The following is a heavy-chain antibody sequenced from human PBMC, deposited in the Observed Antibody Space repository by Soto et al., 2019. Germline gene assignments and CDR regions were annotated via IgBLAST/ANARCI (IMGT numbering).Heavy chain of an antibody. V-gene: IGHV4-59*01. D-gene: IGHD3-10*01. CDR3: ARRYGSAFDI. CDR1: GGSISSYY. J-gene: IGHJ3*02. CDR2: VYYSGST. Sequence: QVQLQESGPGLVKPSETLSLTCTVSGGSISSYYWSWIRQPPGKGLEWIGSVYYSGSTTYNPSLKRRVTVSVDTFKNPFSLKLSSVTAADTAVYYCARRYGSAFDIWGQGTMVTVSS.